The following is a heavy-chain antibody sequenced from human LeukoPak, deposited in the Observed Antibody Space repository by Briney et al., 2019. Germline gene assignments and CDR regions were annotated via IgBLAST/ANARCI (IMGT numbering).Heavy chain of an antibody. V-gene: IGHV3-30*04. J-gene: IGHJ4*02. CDR1: GFTFSSYA. CDR3: AREGTMVRGVIHY. CDR2: ISYDGSNK. Sequence: GRSLRLSCAASGFTFSSYAMHWVRQAPGKGLEWVADISYDGSNKYYADSVRGRFTISRDNSKNTLYLQMNSLRAEDTAVYYCAREGTMVRGVIHYWGQGTLVTVSS. D-gene: IGHD3-10*01.